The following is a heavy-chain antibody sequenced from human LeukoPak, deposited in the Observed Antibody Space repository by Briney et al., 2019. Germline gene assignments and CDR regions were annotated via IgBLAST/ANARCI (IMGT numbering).Heavy chain of an antibody. V-gene: IGHV3-7*03. CDR1: GFTFSSYA. D-gene: IGHD5-12*01. CDR2: IKQDGSEK. CDR3: ARGGGGYVGFDY. J-gene: IGHJ4*02. Sequence: GGSLRLSCAASGFTFSSYAMSWVRQAPGKGLEWVANIKQDGSEKYYVDSVKGRFTISRDNAKNSLYLQMNSLRAEDTAVYHCARGGGGYVGFDYWGQGTLVTVSS.